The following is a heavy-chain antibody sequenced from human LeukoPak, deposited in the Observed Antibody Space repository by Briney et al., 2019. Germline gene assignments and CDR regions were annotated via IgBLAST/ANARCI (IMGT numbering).Heavy chain of an antibody. D-gene: IGHD3-10*01. V-gene: IGHV4-59*12. CDR2: IYYSGST. CDR1: GFTFSSYS. CDR3: ARGGTRGRYDAFDI. J-gene: IGHJ3*02. Sequence: GSLRLSCAASGFTFSSYSMNWVRQAPGKGLEWIGYIYYSGSTNYNPSLKSRVTISVDTSKNQFSLKLSSVTAADTAVYYCARGGTRGRYDAFDIWGQGTMVTVSS.